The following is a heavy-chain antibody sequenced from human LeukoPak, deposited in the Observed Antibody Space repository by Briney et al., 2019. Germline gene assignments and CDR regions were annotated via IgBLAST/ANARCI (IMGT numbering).Heavy chain of an antibody. D-gene: IGHD3-22*01. CDR3: AKDIAAYYYDSSGYPDY. CDR1: GFTFDDYA. J-gene: IGHJ4*02. CDR2: ISWNSGSI. V-gene: IGHV3-9*01. Sequence: QPGGSLRLSCAASGFTFDDYAMHWVRQAPGKGLEWVSGISWNSGSIGYADSVKGRFTISRDNAKNSLYLRMNSLRAEDTALYYCAKDIAAYYYDSSGYPDYWGQGTLVTVSS.